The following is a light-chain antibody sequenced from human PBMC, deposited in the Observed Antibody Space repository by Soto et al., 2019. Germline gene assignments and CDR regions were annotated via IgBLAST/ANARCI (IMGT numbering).Light chain of an antibody. V-gene: IGLV1-44*01. Sequence: QSVLTQPPSASGTPGQRVTISCSGRSSNIGRNSVNWYQHHPETAPKLLIYSYNQRPSGVPERFSGSKSDTSASLAISGLQSEDEADYYCAAWDDSLSGPVFGGGTKLTVL. CDR2: SYN. J-gene: IGLJ3*02. CDR3: AAWDDSLSGPV. CDR1: SSNIGRNS.